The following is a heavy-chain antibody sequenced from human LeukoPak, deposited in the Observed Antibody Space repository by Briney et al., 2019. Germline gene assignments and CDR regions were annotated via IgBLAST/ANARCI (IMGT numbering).Heavy chain of an antibody. CDR2: INPSGGST. CDR1: GYTFTSYY. V-gene: IGHV1-46*01. Sequence: ASVKVSCKASGYTFTSYYMHWVQQAPGQGLEWMGIINPSGGSTSYAQKFQGRVTMTRDTSTGTVYMELSSLRSEDTAVYYCARDLTYCSSTSCYPHWFDPWGQGTLVTVSS. CDR3: ARDLTYCSSTSCYPHWFDP. J-gene: IGHJ5*02. D-gene: IGHD2-2*01.